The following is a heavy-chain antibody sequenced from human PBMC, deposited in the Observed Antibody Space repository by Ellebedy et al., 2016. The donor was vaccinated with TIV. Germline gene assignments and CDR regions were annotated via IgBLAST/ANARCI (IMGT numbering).Heavy chain of an antibody. D-gene: IGHD1-26*01. CDR1: GDSISSDY. Sequence: SETLSLTXSVSGDSISSDYWSWIRQSPGKGLEWIGYLYYTGRTKYNPSLKSRVSISADTSKNQFSLKLTSVTPADTAVYYCARNPPIVGATIELPAFGAFEIWGQGTMVTVSS. V-gene: IGHV4-59*01. J-gene: IGHJ3*02. CDR3: ARNPPIVGATIELPAFGAFEI. CDR2: LYYTGRT.